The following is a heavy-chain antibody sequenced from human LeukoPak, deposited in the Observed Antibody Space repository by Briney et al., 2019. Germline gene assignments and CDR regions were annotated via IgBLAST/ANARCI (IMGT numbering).Heavy chain of an antibody. Sequence: GGSLRLSCAASGFTFSSYGIHWVRQAPGKGLEWVAFIRYDGSYKYYADSVKGRFTISRDNSKNTLYLQMNSLRAEDTAVYYCAKESYGGKLDYWGQGTLVTVSS. CDR2: IRYDGSYK. CDR1: GFTFSSYG. D-gene: IGHD4-23*01. CDR3: AKESYGGKLDY. J-gene: IGHJ4*02. V-gene: IGHV3-30*02.